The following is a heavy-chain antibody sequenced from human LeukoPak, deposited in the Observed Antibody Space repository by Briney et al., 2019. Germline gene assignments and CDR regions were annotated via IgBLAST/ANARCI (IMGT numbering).Heavy chain of an antibody. J-gene: IGHJ4*02. V-gene: IGHV4-39*02. Sequence: SETLSLTCTVSGGSISSSSYYWGWIRQPPGKGLEWIGSIYYSGSTYYNPSLKSRVTISVDTSKNKFSLKLSSVTAADTAVYYCAREGEIIGYFDYWGQGTLVTVSS. CDR3: AREGEIIGYFDY. D-gene: IGHD5-24*01. CDR1: GGSISSSSYY. CDR2: IYYSGST.